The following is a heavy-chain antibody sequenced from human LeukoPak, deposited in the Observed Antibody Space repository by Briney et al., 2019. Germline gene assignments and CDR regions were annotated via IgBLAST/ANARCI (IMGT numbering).Heavy chain of an antibody. V-gene: IGHV3-15*07. Sequence: GGSLRLSCAVSGLTLSNVWMNWVRQAPGKGLEWVGRIRSQTAGGTTDFAAPVKGRFSISRDDSKNSLYLQMNSLTSEDTAVYYCAHGSAHYYEYWGQGTLVTVSS. D-gene: IGHD3-22*01. J-gene: IGHJ4*02. CDR3: AHGSAHYYEY. CDR2: IRSQTAGGTT. CDR1: GLTLSNVW.